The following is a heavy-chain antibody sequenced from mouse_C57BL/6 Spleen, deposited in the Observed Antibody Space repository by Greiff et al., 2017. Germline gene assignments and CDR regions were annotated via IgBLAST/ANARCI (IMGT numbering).Heavy chain of an antibody. Sequence: EVQLQESGPGLVKPSQSLSLTCSVTGYSITSGYYWNWIRQFPGNKLEWMGYISYDGSNNYNPSLKNRISITRDTSKNQFFLKLNSVTTEDTATYYCASGLDGLTWFAYWGQGTLVTVSA. CDR2: ISYDGSN. D-gene: IGHD2-3*01. J-gene: IGHJ3*01. V-gene: IGHV3-6*01. CDR1: GYSITSGYY. CDR3: ASGLDGLTWFAY.